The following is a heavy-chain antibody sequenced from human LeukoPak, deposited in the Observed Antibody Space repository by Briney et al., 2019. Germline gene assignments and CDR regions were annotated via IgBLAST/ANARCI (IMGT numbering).Heavy chain of an antibody. Sequence: AAVKVSCKASGGTLSSYAISWVRQAPGQGLEWMGGIIPIFGTANYAQKFQGRVTITADDSKSTAYMELSSLSSEDTAVYYCARAFRSIFGDVIIGYWGQGTLVTVSS. J-gene: IGHJ4*02. CDR1: GGTLSSYA. D-gene: IGHD3-3*01. CDR3: ARAFRSIFGDVIIGY. V-gene: IGHV1-69*13. CDR2: IIPIFGTA.